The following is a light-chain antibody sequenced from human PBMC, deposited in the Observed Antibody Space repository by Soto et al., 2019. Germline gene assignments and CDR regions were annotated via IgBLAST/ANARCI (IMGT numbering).Light chain of an antibody. V-gene: IGLV2-14*01. J-gene: IGLJ1*01. Sequence: QSVLAQPASVSGSPGLSITISCTGTSSDVGYYNYVSCYQQHPGKAPKLMIYDVSNRPSGVSNRFSGSKSGNTASLTISGLQAEDEADYYCSSYTSSSTPYVFGPGTKVTVL. CDR3: SSYTSSSTPYV. CDR1: SSDVGYYNY. CDR2: DVS.